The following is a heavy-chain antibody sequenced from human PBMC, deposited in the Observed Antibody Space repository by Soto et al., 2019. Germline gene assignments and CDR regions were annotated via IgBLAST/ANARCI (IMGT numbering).Heavy chain of an antibody. CDR2: MNPNSGNT. CDR3: ARKIPGTGGFDY. CDR1: GYTFTSYD. D-gene: IGHD2-8*02. V-gene: IGHV1-8*01. Sequence: ASVKGSCKASGYTFTSYDINWVRQATGQGLEWLGWMNPNSGNTGYAQKFQGRVTMTRDTSIRTAYLEVSSLRSEDTAVYYCARKIPGTGGFDYWGQGILVTISS. J-gene: IGHJ4*02.